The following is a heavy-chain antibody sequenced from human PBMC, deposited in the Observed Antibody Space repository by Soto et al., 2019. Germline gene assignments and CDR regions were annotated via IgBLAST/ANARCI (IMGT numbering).Heavy chain of an antibody. CDR2: IYYSGST. D-gene: IGHD6-6*01. CDR3: ARTSIAYPVNWFDP. J-gene: IGHJ5*02. Sequence: PSETLSLTCTVSGGSISSYYWSWIRQPPGKGLEWIGYIYYSGSTNYNPSLKSRVTISVDTSKNQFSLKLSSVTAADTAVYYCARTSIAYPVNWFDPWGQGTLVTVSS. CDR1: GGSISSYY. V-gene: IGHV4-59*01.